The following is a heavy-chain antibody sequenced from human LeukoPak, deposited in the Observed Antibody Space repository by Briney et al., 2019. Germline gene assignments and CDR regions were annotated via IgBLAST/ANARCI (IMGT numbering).Heavy chain of an antibody. V-gene: IGHV3-23*01. CDR2: ISGSGGNT. D-gene: IGHD2-15*01. CDR3: AKSMLYLGYCSGGSCYSDY. J-gene: IGHJ4*02. Sequence: GSLRLSCAASGFSFSSYAMSWVRQAPGKGLEWVSAISGSGGNTYYADSVKGRFTISRDNSKNTLYLQMNSLRAEDTAVYYCAKSMLYLGYCSGGSCYSDYWGQGTLVTVSS. CDR1: GFSFSSYA.